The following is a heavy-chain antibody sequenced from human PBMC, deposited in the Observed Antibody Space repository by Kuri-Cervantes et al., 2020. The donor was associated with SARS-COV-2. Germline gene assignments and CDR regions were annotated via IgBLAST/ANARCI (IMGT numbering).Heavy chain of an antibody. V-gene: IGHV3-23*01. J-gene: IGHJ4*02. Sequence: GESLKISCAASGFTFSSYAMSWVRQAPGKGLEWVSAISGSGGSTYYADSVKGRFTISRDNSKNTLYLQMNSLRAEDTAVYYCARQGYCSSTSCYTIPPDYWGQGTLGTVSS. CDR2: ISGSGGST. D-gene: IGHD2-2*02. CDR1: GFTFSSYA. CDR3: ARQGYCSSTSCYTIPPDY.